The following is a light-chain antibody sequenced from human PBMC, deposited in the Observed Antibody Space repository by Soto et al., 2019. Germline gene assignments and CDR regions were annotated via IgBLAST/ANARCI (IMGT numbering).Light chain of an antibody. CDR1: SSDVGGYNY. Sequence: QSVLTQPASVSGSPGQSITISCTGTSSDVGGYNYVSWYQQHPGNAPKLMINEVSNRPSGVSNRFSGSKSGNTASLTISGLQAEDEADYYCSSYTSTTTRVFGGGTKLTVL. V-gene: IGLV2-14*01. CDR3: SSYTSTTTRV. CDR2: EVS. J-gene: IGLJ3*02.